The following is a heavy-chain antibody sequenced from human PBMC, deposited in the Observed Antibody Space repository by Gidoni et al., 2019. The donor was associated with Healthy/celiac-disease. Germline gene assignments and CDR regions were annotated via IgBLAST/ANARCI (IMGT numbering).Heavy chain of an antibody. CDR2: ST. D-gene: IGHD1-26*01. V-gene: IGHV4-39*01. J-gene: IGHJ4*02. Sequence: STYYNPSLKSRVTISVDTSKNQFSLKLSSVTAADTAVYYCARPATRRQDYYFDYWGQGTLVTVSS. CDR3: ARPATRRQDYYFDY.